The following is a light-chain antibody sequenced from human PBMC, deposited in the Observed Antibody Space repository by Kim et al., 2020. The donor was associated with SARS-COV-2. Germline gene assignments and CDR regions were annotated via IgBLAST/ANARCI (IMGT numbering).Light chain of an antibody. V-gene: IGLV1-47*01. CDR1: SSNIGSNY. Sequence: QLVLTQPHSASGTPGQRVTISCSGSSSNIGSNYVYWYQQLPGTAPKLLIYRNNQRPSGVPDRFSGSKSGTSASLAISGLRSEDEADYYCAAWDDSLSGVVFGGGPQLTFL. J-gene: IGLJ2*01. CDR3: AAWDDSLSGVV. CDR2: RNN.